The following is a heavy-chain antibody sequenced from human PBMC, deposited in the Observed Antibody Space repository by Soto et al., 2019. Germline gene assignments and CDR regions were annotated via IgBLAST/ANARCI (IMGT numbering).Heavy chain of an antibody. V-gene: IGHV4-4*02. D-gene: IGHD3-10*01. Sequence: QVQLQESGPGLVKPSGTLSLTCAVSGGSINSRYWWSWVRQSPGKGLEWIGEIYHSGSTNYNPSLKSRVTISVDKSKNQSSLNLSSVTAADTAVYYCARDQNGSGNYYTRYFDYWGQGTLVTVSS. CDR2: IYHSGST. J-gene: IGHJ4*02. CDR3: ARDQNGSGNYYTRYFDY. CDR1: GGSINSRYW.